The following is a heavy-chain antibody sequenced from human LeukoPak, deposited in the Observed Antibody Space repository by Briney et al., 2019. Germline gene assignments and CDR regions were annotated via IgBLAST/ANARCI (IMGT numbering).Heavy chain of an antibody. CDR3: ARSPSDIVVVVAALPYYFDY. V-gene: IGHV1-69*05. J-gene: IGHJ4*02. D-gene: IGHD2-15*01. CDR1: GYTFTGYY. Sequence: GASVKVSCKASGYTFTGYYMHWVRQAPGQGLEWMGGIIPIFGTANYAQKFQGRVTITTDESTSTAYMELSSLRSEDTAAYYCARSPSDIVVVVAALPYYFDYWGQGTQVTVSS. CDR2: IIPIFGTA.